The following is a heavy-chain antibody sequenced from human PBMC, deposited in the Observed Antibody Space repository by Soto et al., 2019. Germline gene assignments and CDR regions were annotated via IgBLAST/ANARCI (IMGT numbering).Heavy chain of an antibody. Sequence: GASVKVSCKASGYTFTGYYMHWVRQAPGQGLEWMGWINPNSGGTNYAQKFQGRVTMTRDTLYLQMNSLRAEDTAVYYCAKIIAVAGNAEYFQHWGQGTLVTVSS. J-gene: IGHJ1*01. V-gene: IGHV1-2*02. CDR2: INPNSGGT. CDR1: GYTFTGYY. D-gene: IGHD6-19*01. CDR3: AKIIAVAGNAEYFQH.